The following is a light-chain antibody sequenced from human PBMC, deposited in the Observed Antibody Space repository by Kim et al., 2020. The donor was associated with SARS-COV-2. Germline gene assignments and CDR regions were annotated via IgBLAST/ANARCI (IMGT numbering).Light chain of an antibody. CDR1: QSISVY. Sequence: PCERASLTFSARQSISVYLAWDQQKPSHGPGLLIYVAASRATGIPARFRGSGCGSEFTLTISSLQFEDFAVYYCHQYKGRNPTFTFGGGTKVDIK. J-gene: IGKJ4*02. CDR2: VAA. CDR3: HQYKGRNPTFT. V-gene: IGKV3-15*01.